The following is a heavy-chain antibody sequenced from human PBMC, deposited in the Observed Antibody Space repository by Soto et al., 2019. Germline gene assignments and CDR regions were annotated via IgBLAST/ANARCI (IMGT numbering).Heavy chain of an antibody. V-gene: IGHV4-59*08. J-gene: IGHJ1*01. CDR3: ARHDWHTRGGRFDH. CDR1: GGSLSSVY. Sequence: QLQESGPGLVKPSETLSLTCNVSGGSLSSVYWSWIRQSAGKGLEWIGYVYFSGSTSYNPSLNSRATISMDMARRQPSLRVEAITVADKAVYYGARHDWHTRGGRFDHWGQGIEVTVSS. CDR2: VYFSGST. D-gene: IGHD3-9*01.